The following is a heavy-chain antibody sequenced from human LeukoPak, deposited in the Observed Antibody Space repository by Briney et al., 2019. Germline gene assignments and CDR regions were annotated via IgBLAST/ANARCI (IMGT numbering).Heavy chain of an antibody. Sequence: GGSLRLSCGASGFTFSNSWIHWVRQAPGKGLEWVANIKQDGSEKYYVDSVRGRFTISKDNAKNSLYLQMNSLRAEDTAVYYCARPAGWGSLDYWGQGTLVTVSS. J-gene: IGHJ4*02. CDR2: IKQDGSEK. V-gene: IGHV3-7*01. D-gene: IGHD7-27*01. CDR3: ARPAGWGSLDY. CDR1: GFTFSNSW.